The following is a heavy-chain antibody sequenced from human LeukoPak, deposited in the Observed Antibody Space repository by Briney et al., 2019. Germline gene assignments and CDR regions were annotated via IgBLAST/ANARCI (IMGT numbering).Heavy chain of an antibody. V-gene: IGHV3-7*01. CDR1: GITFSDNW. CDR3: ATVDGTGYVGY. CDR2: IKQDGSLK. D-gene: IGHD2-8*02. Sequence: ASLRLSCAASGITFSDNWMTWVRKAPGKGLEWVANIKQDGSLKHSVDSVRGRFTISRKNARTSLFFMLASLGVEATAVYYCATVDGTGYVGYRGQRTLVTVSS. J-gene: IGHJ4*02.